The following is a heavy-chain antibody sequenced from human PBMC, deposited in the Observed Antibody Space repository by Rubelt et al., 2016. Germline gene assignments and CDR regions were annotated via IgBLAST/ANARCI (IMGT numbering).Heavy chain of an antibody. Sequence: EVQLVESGGGLVQPGGSLRLSCAASGFTFSDYSMNWVRQAPGKGLEWVSYIGGSSSSIYYVDSVKGRFTISRDNAKNSLYLQMNSLRAEDTAVYYCARDPWRGVKDYWGQGTLVTVSS. CDR1: GFTFSDYS. V-gene: IGHV3-48*01. J-gene: IGHJ4*02. CDR2: IGGSSSSI. CDR3: ARDPWRGVKDY. D-gene: IGHD3-16*01.